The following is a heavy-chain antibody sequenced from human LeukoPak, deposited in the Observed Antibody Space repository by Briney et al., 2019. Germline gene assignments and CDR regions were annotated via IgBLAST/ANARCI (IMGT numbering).Heavy chain of an antibody. CDR1: GFTFTSSA. D-gene: IGHD3-10*01. CDR3: VACLRGFDS. Sequence: GSSVKVSCKASGFTFTSSAMQGVRQARGQRLEGIGWIVVDIGNTNDAQKFQERVTITRDISTSTAYMELTSLRYEDTAVYYCVACLRGFDSWGQGTLVTVSS. V-gene: IGHV1-58*02. CDR2: IVVDIGNT. J-gene: IGHJ4*02.